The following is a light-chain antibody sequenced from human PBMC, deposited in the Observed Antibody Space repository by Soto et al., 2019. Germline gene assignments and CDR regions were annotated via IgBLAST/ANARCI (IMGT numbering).Light chain of an antibody. J-gene: IGKJ5*01. CDR2: DAS. CDR1: QSVSTY. V-gene: IGKV3-11*01. Sequence: EIVLTQSPATLSLSPVERATLSCRASQSVSTYLAWYQQKPGQGPRLLIYDASNRATGIPARFSGSGSGTDFTLTISSLEPEDFAVYYCQQYNNWPPINCGQGKRREIK. CDR3: QQYNNWPPIN.